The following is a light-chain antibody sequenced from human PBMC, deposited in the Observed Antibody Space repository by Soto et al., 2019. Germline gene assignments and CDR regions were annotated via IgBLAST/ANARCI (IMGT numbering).Light chain of an antibody. Sequence: QSALTQPASVSGSPGQSITISCTGTSSDVGGYNYVSWYQQDPGKAPKLLIYDVTNRPSGVSNRFSGSKSGNTASLTISGPQAEDEADYYCSSYTSSSTPLVFGGGTELTVL. CDR3: SSYTSSSTPLV. J-gene: IGLJ3*02. CDR2: DVT. CDR1: SSDVGGYNY. V-gene: IGLV2-14*01.